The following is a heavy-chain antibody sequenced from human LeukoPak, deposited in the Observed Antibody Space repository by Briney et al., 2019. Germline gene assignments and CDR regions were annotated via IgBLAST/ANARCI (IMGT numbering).Heavy chain of an antibody. V-gene: IGHV4-61*08. Sequence: SETLSLTCSVSGGSISSSDYYWGWIRQPPGKGLEWIGYIYYSGSTNYNPPLKSRVTISVDTSKNQFSLKLSSVTAADTAVYYCARGIHDYEVPYNWFDPWGQGTLVAVSS. J-gene: IGHJ5*02. D-gene: IGHD4-17*01. CDR1: GGSISSSDYY. CDR2: IYYSGST. CDR3: ARGIHDYEVPYNWFDP.